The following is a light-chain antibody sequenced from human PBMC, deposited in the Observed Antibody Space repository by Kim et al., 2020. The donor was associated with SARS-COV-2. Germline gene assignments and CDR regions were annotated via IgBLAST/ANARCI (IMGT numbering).Light chain of an antibody. CDR1: NIGSKS. CDR2: YDS. Sequence: APGKTAQLTCGGNNIGSKSVHWYQQEPGQAPVMVIYYDSDRPSGIPERFSGSNSGNTATLTISRVEAGDEADYYCQVWDSASDHPVFGGGTQLTVL. J-gene: IGLJ2*01. V-gene: IGLV3-21*01. CDR3: QVWDSASDHPV.